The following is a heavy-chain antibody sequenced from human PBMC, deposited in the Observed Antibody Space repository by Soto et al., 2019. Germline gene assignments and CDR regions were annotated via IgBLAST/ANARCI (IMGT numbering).Heavy chain of an antibody. D-gene: IGHD1-26*01. Sequence: QVQLLQSGSEVRKPGSSVKVSCKASGGTHNNYAFTWVRQARGQGLEWVGGIIPIFATVVYAQRFEGRVIISADKATSTAFTELANLSFGHTAVYYCTIRWDAVRYQFYVLEVWCQGTALTVSS. V-gene: IGHV1-69*06. CDR1: GGTHNNYA. CDR3: TIRWDAVRYQFYVLEV. J-gene: IGHJ6*02. CDR2: IIPIFATV.